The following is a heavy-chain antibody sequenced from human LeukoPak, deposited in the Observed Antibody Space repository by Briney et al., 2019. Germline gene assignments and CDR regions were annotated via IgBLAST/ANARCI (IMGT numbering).Heavy chain of an antibody. Sequence: PSETLSLTCTVSGGSISSSSYYWGWIRQPPGKGLEWIGSIYYSGSTYYNPSLKSRVTISVDTSKNQFSLKLSSVTAADTAVYYCARDVEPHWFDPWGQGTLVTVSS. D-gene: IGHD1-1*01. V-gene: IGHV4-39*07. J-gene: IGHJ5*02. CDR3: ARDVEPHWFDP. CDR1: GGSISSSSYY. CDR2: IYYSGST.